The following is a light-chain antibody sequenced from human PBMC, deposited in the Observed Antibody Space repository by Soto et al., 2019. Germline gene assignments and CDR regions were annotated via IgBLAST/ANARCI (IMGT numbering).Light chain of an antibody. CDR1: SSNIGAGFD. V-gene: IGLV1-40*01. CDR3: QSYDSSLSGSVV. CDR2: DNT. J-gene: IGLJ2*01. Sequence: QSVLTQPPSVSGAPGQRVTISCTGTSSNIGAGFDVHWYQKLSGTAPKLLIFDNTNRPSGVPDRFSASRSGTSASLAITGLQAGDEADYFCQSYDSSLSGSVVFGGGTKLTVL.